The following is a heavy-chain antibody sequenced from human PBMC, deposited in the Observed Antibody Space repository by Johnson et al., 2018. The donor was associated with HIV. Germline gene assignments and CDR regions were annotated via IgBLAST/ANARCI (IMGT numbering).Heavy chain of an antibody. J-gene: IGHJ3*02. D-gene: IGHD3-10*01. CDR1: GFTFSDHY. V-gene: IGHV3-72*01. Sequence: VQLVESGGGLVQPGGSLRVSCAASGFTFSDHYIDWVRQAPGKGLEWVGRSRNKANTYTTDYAASVKGRFTISRDDSKNSRYLQMNSLKTEDTAVYYCARELRRGPVVFGAVDIWGQGTMITVSS. CDR3: ARELRRGPVVFGAVDI. CDR2: SRNKANTYTT.